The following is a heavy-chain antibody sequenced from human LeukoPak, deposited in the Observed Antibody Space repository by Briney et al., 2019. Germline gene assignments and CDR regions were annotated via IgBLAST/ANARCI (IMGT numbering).Heavy chain of an antibody. J-gene: IGHJ4*02. CDR1: GFTFSSYT. D-gene: IGHD2-15*01. CDR3: ARGGYCSGSSCSLDY. CDR2: ISSSSTYK. V-gene: IGHV3-21*01. Sequence: PGGSLRLSCAASGFTFSSYTMNWVRQAPGKGLEWVSSISSSSTYKYYADSVKGRFTISRDNAKNSLYLQMDSLRAEDTAVYYCARGGYCSGSSCSLDYWGQGTLVTVSS.